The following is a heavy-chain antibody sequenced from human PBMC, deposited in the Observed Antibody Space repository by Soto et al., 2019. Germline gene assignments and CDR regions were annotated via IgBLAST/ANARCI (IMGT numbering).Heavy chain of an antibody. V-gene: IGHV4-4*07. J-gene: IGHJ6*02. CDR3: ARDRSSGWYRNYYYYGMDV. CDR2: IYTSGST. CDR1: GGSISSYY. Sequence: SETLSLTCTVSGGSISSYYWSWIRQPAGKGLEWIGRIYTSGSTNYNPSLKSRVTMSVDTSKNQFSLKLSSVTAADTAVYYCARDRSSGWYRNYYYYGMDVWGQGTTVTVSS. D-gene: IGHD6-19*01.